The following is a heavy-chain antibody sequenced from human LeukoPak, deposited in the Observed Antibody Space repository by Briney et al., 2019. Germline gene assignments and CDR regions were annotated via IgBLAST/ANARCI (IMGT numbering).Heavy chain of an antibody. Sequence: GGSLRLSCVASGFTFSTYTMNWIRQAPGKGLEWVSGSIGSGGSAFYADSVKGRFSISRDTSKNSLYLQMNSLRDEDTAVYYCARDWDWGQGTLVTVSS. D-gene: IGHD2-21*01. V-gene: IGHV3-23*01. J-gene: IGHJ4*02. CDR3: ARDWD. CDR2: SIGSGGSA. CDR1: GFTFSTYT.